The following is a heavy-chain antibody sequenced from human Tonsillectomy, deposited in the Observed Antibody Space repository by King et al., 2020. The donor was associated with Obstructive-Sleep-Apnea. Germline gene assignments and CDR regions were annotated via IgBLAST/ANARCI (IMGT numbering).Heavy chain of an antibody. CDR1: GGSISSYS. CDR2: IYYSGST. V-gene: IGHV4-59*08. CDR3: ARISTRKSGFPLDY. Sequence: QLQESGPGLVKPSETLSLTCTVSGGSISSYSWSWIRQPPGKGLEWIGYIYYSGSTNYNPSLKSRVSISVDPSTNQFSLKLSSVTAAYTAVYYCARISTRKSGFPLDYWGQGTLVTVSS. J-gene: IGHJ4*02. D-gene: IGHD3-22*01.